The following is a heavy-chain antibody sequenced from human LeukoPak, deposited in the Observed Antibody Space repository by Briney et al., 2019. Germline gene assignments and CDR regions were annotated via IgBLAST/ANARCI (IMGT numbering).Heavy chain of an antibody. Sequence: GGSLRLSCAASGFTFDNYAMSWVRQAPGKGLQWVSAIRGGGDKSFYADSVKGRFSISRDKSKNTLYLQMNSLRAEDTAVYYCAKDSCISTTCYVGIEFWGQGTLVTVSS. CDR3: AKDSCISTTCYVGIEF. D-gene: IGHD2-2*01. J-gene: IGHJ4*02. CDR1: GFTFDNYA. V-gene: IGHV3-23*01. CDR2: IRGGGDKS.